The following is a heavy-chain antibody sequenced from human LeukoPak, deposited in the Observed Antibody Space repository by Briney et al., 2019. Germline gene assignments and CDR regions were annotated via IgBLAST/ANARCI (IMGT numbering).Heavy chain of an antibody. CDR2: INAGNGNT. V-gene: IGHV1-3*03. CDR3: ARGGVYSSSALYYYYYTDV. Sequence: ASVKVSCKASGYTFTSYAMHWVRQAPGQRLEWMGWINAGNGNTKYSQEFQGRVTITRDTSASTAYMELSSLRSEDMAVYYCARGGVYSSSALYYYYYTDVWGKGTTVTVSS. CDR1: GYTFTSYA. D-gene: IGHD6-6*01. J-gene: IGHJ6*03.